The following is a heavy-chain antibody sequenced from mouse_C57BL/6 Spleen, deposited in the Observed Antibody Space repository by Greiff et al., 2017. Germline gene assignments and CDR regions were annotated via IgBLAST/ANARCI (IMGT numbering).Heavy chain of an antibody. Sequence: QVQLQQSGPELVKPGASVKISCKASGYAFSSSWMNWVKQRPGKGLEWIGRIYPGDGDTNYNGKFKGKATLTADKSSSTAYMQLSSLTSEDSAVYFCARTAQATEDYWGQGTTLTVSS. V-gene: IGHV1-82*01. CDR1: GYAFSSSW. CDR3: ARTAQATEDY. D-gene: IGHD3-2*02. J-gene: IGHJ2*01. CDR2: IYPGDGDT.